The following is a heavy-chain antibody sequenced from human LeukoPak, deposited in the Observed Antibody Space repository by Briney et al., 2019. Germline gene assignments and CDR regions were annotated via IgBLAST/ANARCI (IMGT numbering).Heavy chain of an antibody. CDR3: ARGYRSGWYAGYNWFDP. Sequence: GGSLRLSCAASGFTFSSYWMSWVRQAPGEGLEWVANIKQDGSEKYYVDSVKGRFTISRDNAKNSLYLQMNSLRAEDTAVYYCARGYRSGWYAGYNWFDPWGQGTLVTVSS. CDR1: GFTFSSYW. V-gene: IGHV3-7*01. J-gene: IGHJ5*02. D-gene: IGHD6-19*01. CDR2: IKQDGSEK.